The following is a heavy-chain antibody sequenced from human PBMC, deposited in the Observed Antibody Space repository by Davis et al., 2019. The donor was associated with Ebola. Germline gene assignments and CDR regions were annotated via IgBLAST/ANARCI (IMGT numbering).Heavy chain of an antibody. V-gene: IGHV1-3*01. CDR3: ARVGEDIVVVPAATSYYYYGMDV. Sequence: AASVKVSCKASGYTFTSYAMHWVRQAPGQRLEWMGWINAGNGNTKYSQKFQGRVTITRDTSASTAYMELSSLRSEDTAVYYCARVGEDIVVVPAATSYYYYGMDVWGQGTTVTVSS. CDR1: GYTFTSYA. D-gene: IGHD2-2*01. J-gene: IGHJ6*02. CDR2: INAGNGNT.